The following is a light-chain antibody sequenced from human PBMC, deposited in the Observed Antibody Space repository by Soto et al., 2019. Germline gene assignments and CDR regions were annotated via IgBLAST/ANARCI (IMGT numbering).Light chain of an antibody. J-gene: IGKJ3*01. Sequence: EIVLTQSPATLSLSQRERATLSCRASQSISSYLAWYQQKPDQAPRLLIYDASNRATGIPARFSGSGSGTDFTLTISSLEPEDFAVYYCQQRSTWPFTFGPGTKVDIK. CDR2: DAS. V-gene: IGKV3-11*01. CDR3: QQRSTWPFT. CDR1: QSISSY.